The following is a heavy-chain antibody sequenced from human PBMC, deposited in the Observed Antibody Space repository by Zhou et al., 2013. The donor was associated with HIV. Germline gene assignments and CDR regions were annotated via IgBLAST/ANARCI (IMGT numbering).Heavy chain of an antibody. CDR2: IIPIFGTA. CDR1: GGTFSSYA. J-gene: IGHJ4*02. D-gene: IGHD2-15*01. V-gene: IGHV1-69*14. Sequence: QVQLVQSGAEVKKPGSSVKVSCKASGGTFSSYAISWVRQAPGQGLEWMGGIIPIFGTANYAHKFQGRVTITADKSTTTAYMELSSLRSEDTALYYCARSYYAGSSAYFDYWGQGTLATVSS. CDR3: ARSYYAGSSAYFDY.